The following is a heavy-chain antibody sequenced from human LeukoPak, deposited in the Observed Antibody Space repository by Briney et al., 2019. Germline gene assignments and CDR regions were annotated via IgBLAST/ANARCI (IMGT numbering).Heavy chain of an antibody. CDR2: INHSGSI. Sequence: SETLSLTCAVYGGSFSGYYWSWIRQPPGKGLEWIGEINHSGSINYNPSLKSRVTISVDTSKNQFSLKLSSVTAADTAVYYCAREARRITMVRGVIMPHDAFDIWGQGTMVTVSS. CDR1: GGSFSGYY. CDR3: AREARRITMVRGVIMPHDAFDI. J-gene: IGHJ3*02. V-gene: IGHV4-34*01. D-gene: IGHD3-10*01.